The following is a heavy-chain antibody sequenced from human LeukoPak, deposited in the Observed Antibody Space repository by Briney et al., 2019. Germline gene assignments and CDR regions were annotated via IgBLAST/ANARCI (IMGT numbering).Heavy chain of an antibody. Sequence: SETLSLTCTVSGGSISSYYWSWVRQPPGKGLEWIGYIYYSGSTNYNPSLKSRVTISVDTSKNQFSLKLSSVTAADTAVYYCARARYDSSGYYDYWGQGTLVTVSS. CDR1: GGSISSYY. J-gene: IGHJ4*02. V-gene: IGHV4-59*01. D-gene: IGHD3-22*01. CDR2: IYYSGST. CDR3: ARARYDSSGYYDY.